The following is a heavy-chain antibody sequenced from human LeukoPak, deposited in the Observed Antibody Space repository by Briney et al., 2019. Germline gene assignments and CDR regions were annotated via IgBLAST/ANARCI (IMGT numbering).Heavy chain of an antibody. V-gene: IGHV3-53*04. CDR3: ARVDSSGYYSCFDY. Sequence: GGSLRLSCAASGFTFSSYWMSWVRQAPGKGLEWVSVIYSGGSTYYADSVKGRFTISRHNSKNTLYLQMNSLRAEDTAVYYCARVDSSGYYSCFDYWGQGTLVTVSS. J-gene: IGHJ4*02. D-gene: IGHD3-22*01. CDR1: GFTFSSYW. CDR2: IYSGGST.